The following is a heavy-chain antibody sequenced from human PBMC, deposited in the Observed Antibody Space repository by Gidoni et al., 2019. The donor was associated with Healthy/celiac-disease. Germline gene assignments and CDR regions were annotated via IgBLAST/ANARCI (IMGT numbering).Heavy chain of an antibody. CDR2: IKSKTDGGTT. CDR1: GFPFSNAW. V-gene: IGHV3-15*01. D-gene: IGHD2-2*01. Sequence: EVQLVESGGGLVKPGGSLRLSCAASGFPFSNAWMRWVRQAPGKGLEWVGRIKSKTDGGTTDYAAPVKGRFTSSRDDSKNTLYLQMNSLKTEDTAVYYCTSRYCSSTSCYYYYYGMDVWGQGTTVTVSS. CDR3: TSRYCSSTSCYYYYYGMDV. J-gene: IGHJ6*02.